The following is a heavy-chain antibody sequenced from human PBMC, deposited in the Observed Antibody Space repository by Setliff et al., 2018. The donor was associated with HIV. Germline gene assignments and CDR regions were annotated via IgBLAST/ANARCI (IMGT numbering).Heavy chain of an antibody. V-gene: IGHV1-3*01. CDR1: GYTFTNYA. CDR3: ARQHQMVLGY. D-gene: IGHD2-8*01. CDR2: INAGNGNT. J-gene: IGHJ4*02. Sequence: ASVKVSCKASGYTFTNYAMHWVRQAPGQRLEWMGWINAGNGNTKYSQKFQGRVTITRDTSAGTAYMELSNLRSEDTAVYYCARQHQMVLGYWGQGTLVTVSS.